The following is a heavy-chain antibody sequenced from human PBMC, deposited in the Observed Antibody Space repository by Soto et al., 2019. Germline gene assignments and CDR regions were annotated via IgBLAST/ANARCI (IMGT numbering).Heavy chain of an antibody. D-gene: IGHD3-16*01. CDR2: VKSKVDGETI. J-gene: IGHJ4*02. CDR3: AADLPDWGAYAFDY. CDR1: GFTFNGVW. Sequence: EVQLVESGGGLVEPGGSLRLSCAASGFTFNGVWMNWVRQGPGKGLEWVGRVKSKVDGETIDYAAPVKGRFTISRDDSRNTVYLQMNSLSTEDTAMYYCAADLPDWGAYAFDYWGQGALVTVSS. V-gene: IGHV3-15*07.